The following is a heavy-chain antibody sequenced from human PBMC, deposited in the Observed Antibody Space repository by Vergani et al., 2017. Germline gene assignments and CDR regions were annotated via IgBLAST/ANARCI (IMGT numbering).Heavy chain of an antibody. V-gene: IGHV5-10-1*01. J-gene: IGHJ6*02. CDR3: ARHLASDSSGYALYYYYGMDV. CDR1: GYSFTSYW. CDR2: IDPSDSYT. Sequence: EVQLVQSGAEVKKPGESLRISCKGSGYSFTSYWISWVRQMPGKGLEWMGRIDPSDSYTNYSPSFQGHVTISADKSISTAYLQWSSLKASDTAMYYCARHLASDSSGYALYYYYGMDVWGQGTTVTVSS. D-gene: IGHD3-22*01.